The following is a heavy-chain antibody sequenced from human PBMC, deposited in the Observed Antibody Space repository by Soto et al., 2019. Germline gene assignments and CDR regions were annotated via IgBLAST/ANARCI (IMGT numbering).Heavy chain of an antibody. D-gene: IGHD3-3*01. J-gene: IGHJ4*02. CDR1: GYTFTGYY. Sequence: ASVKVSCKASGYTFTGYYMHCVRQAPGQGLEWMGWINPNSGGTNYAQKFQGRVTMTRDTSISTAYMELSRLRSDDTAVYYCARGSPRRRFLEWLLYEDFDYWGQGTLVTVSS. CDR2: INPNSGGT. V-gene: IGHV1-2*02. CDR3: ARGSPRRRFLEWLLYEDFDY.